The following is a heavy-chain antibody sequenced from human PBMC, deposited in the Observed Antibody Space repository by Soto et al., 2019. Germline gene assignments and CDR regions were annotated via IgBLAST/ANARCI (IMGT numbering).Heavy chain of an antibody. V-gene: IGHV4-39*01. CDR3: ARHQYYYDSSGYTLDY. J-gene: IGHJ4*02. CDR2: VYYSGST. CDR1: GGSISSSTYY. Sequence: LSLTCTVSGGSISSSTYYWGWIRQPPGKGLEWIGSVYYSGSTYYNPSLKSRVTISVDTSNNQFSLKLNSVTAADTAVYYCARHQYYYDSSGYTLDYWGQGTLVTVSS. D-gene: IGHD3-22*01.